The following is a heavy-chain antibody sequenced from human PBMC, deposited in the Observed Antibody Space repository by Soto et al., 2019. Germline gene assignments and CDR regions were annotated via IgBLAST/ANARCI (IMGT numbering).Heavy chain of an antibody. CDR2: ISYDGGNE. V-gene: IGHV3-30*18. CDR3: AKDRYSGTYPTDFDY. J-gene: IGHJ4*02. Sequence: XGSLRLSCAGAGFTLSSYGIHWVRQAPGKGLEWVALISYDGGNEKYTESVKDRFTISRDDSHNVAYLQMSSLRTEDTAMYYCAKDRYSGTYPTDFDYWGQGSLVTVSS. CDR1: GFTLSSYG. D-gene: IGHD1-26*01.